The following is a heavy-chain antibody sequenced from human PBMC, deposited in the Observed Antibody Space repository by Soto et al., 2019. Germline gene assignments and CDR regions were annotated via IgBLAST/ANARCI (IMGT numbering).Heavy chain of an antibody. CDR3: ARGVYSRSPYYYYMDV. Sequence: GGSLRLSCAASGFTFSSYSMNWVRQAPWKGLEWVSYISSSSSAIHYADSVKGRFTISRDNAKNSLYLQMNSLRDEDTAVYYCARGVYSRSPYYYYMDVWGKGTTVTVSS. CDR1: GFTFSSYS. CDR2: ISSSSSAI. D-gene: IGHD6-6*01. V-gene: IGHV3-48*02. J-gene: IGHJ6*03.